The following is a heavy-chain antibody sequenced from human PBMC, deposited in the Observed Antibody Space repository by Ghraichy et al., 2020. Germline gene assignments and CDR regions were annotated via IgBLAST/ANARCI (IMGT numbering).Heavy chain of an antibody. Sequence: GESLNISCAASGFTFSSYWMHWVRQAPGKGLVWVSRINSDWSSTSYADYVKGRFTISRDNAKNTLYLQMNSLRAEDTAVYYCARDKFEKGGYYGSWGQGTLVTVSS. V-gene: IGHV3-74*01. CDR1: GFTFSSYW. CDR3: ARDKFEKGGYYGS. J-gene: IGHJ5*02. CDR2: INSDWSST. D-gene: IGHD3-22*01.